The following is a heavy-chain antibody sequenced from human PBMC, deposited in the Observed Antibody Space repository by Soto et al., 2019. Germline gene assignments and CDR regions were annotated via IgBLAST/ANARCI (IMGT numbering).Heavy chain of an antibody. V-gene: IGHV4-59*01. Sequence: SETLSLTCTVSGGSISSYYWSWIRQPPGKGLEWIGYIYYSGSTNYSPSLKSRVTISVDTSKNQFSLKLSSVTAADTAVYYCARGNVLLWFGELNRYNWFDPWGQGTLVTVSS. CDR2: IYYSGST. CDR3: ARGNVLLWFGELNRYNWFDP. CDR1: GGSISSYY. D-gene: IGHD3-10*01. J-gene: IGHJ5*02.